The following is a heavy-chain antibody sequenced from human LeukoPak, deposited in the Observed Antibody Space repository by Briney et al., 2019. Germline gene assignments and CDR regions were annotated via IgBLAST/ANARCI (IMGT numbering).Heavy chain of an antibody. Sequence: GRSLRLSCTASGFTSADYAMTWFRQAPGKGLEWVGCIRSKAYGGTTEYAASVKGRFTISRDDSKNIAYLQMDSLIIEDTAVYYCSRVPIRTVTWVVVLRGHDVFDMWGQGTMVTVSS. V-gene: IGHV3-49*03. CDR1: GFTSADYA. D-gene: IGHD2-2*01. CDR2: IRSKAYGGTT. CDR3: SRVPIRTVTWVVVLRGHDVFDM. J-gene: IGHJ3*02.